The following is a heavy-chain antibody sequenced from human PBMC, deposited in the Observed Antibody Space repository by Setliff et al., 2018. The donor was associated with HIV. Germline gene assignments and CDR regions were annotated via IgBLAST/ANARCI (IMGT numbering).Heavy chain of an antibody. CDR3: ARGRGSP. V-gene: IGHV4-61*09. CDR1: GDSISSGSYY. D-gene: IGHD3-10*01. J-gene: IGHJ5*02. CDR2: IFTSGST. Sequence: SETLSLTCAVSGDSISSGSYYWSWIRQPAGEGLEWIGHIFTSGSTNYNPSLKSRVSISLDTSKNQFSLKLSSVTAADTAMYYCARGRGSPWGQGTLVTVSS.